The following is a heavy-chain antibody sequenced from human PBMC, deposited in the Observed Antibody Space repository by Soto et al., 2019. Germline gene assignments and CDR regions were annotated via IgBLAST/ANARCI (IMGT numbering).Heavy chain of an antibody. D-gene: IGHD2-2*01. CDR3: ARGYCSSTSCKNYYYYYGMDV. J-gene: IGHJ6*02. Sequence: ASETLSLTCTVSGGSISSYYWSWIRQPPGKGLEWIGYIYYSGSTNYNPSLKSRVTISVDTSKNQFSLKLSSVTAADTAVYYCARGYCSSTSCKNYYYYYGMDVWGQRTTVTVSS. CDR2: IYYSGST. V-gene: IGHV4-59*01. CDR1: GGSISSYY.